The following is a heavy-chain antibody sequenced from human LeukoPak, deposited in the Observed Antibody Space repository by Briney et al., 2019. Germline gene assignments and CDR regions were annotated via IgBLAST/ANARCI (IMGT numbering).Heavy chain of an antibody. CDR2: ISWNSGSI. CDR3: AKDSYTGTYFDY. J-gene: IGHJ4*02. Sequence: SLRLSCAASGFTFDDYAMHWVRQAPGKGLEWVSGISWNSGSIGYADSVKGRFTISRDNAKNSLYLQMNSLRAEDTALYYCAKDSYTGTYFDYWGQGTLVTVSS. D-gene: IGHD3-10*01. V-gene: IGHV3-9*01. CDR1: GFTFDDYA.